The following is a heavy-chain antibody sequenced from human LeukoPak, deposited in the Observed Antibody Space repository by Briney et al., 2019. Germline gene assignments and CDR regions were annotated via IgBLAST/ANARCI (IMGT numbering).Heavy chain of an antibody. CDR1: GYSISSGYY. V-gene: IGHV4-38-2*01. Sequence: KPSETLSLTCAVSGYSISSGYYWGWIRPPPGKGLEWIGRIYHSGSTYYNPSLKSRVTISVDTSKNQFSLKLSSVTAADTAVYYCARHGVDRDSNDIFDYWGQGTLVTVSS. D-gene: IGHD3-22*01. J-gene: IGHJ4*02. CDR3: ARHGVDRDSNDIFDY. CDR2: IYHSGST.